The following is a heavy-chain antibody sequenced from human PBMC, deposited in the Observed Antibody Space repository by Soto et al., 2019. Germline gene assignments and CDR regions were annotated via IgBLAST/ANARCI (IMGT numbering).Heavy chain of an antibody. V-gene: IGHV4-59*08. CDR3: ARHRDDSGSYFDY. CDR2: IYYSGST. CDR1: GGSISSYY. D-gene: IGHD1-26*01. Sequence: PSETLSLTCTVSGGSISSYYWSWIRQPPGKGLEWIGYIYYSGSTNYNPSLKSRVTISVDTSKNQFSLKLSSVTAADTAVYYCARHRDDSGSYFDYWGQGTLVTVSS. J-gene: IGHJ4*02.